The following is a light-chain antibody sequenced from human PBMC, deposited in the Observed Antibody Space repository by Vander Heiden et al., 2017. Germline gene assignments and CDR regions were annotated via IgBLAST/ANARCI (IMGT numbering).Light chain of an antibody. V-gene: IGLV4-69*01. CDR2: LNSDGSH. J-gene: IGLJ3*02. CDR1: NAHSSYA. Sequence: QLVLTQAPSASASLGASVKLTCTLSNAHSSYAIEWHQQQPQKGPRYLMKLNSDGSHSKGDGLPDRFSGSCSGAECHPTISSLQSEDEADYSCPTWGTGIPSVFGGGTKLTVL. CDR3: PTWGTGIPSV.